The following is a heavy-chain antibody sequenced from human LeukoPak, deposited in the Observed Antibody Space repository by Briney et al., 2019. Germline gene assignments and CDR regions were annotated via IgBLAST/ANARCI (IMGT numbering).Heavy chain of an antibody. CDR2: ISGSGGST. CDR3: AKDRYYPFDYGSGSYYNRHYFDY. J-gene: IGHJ4*02. CDR1: GFTFSSCA. Sequence: GGSLRLSCAASGFTFSSCAMSWVRQAPGKGLEWVSAISGSGGSTYYADSVKGRFTISRDNSKNTLYLQMNSLRAEDTAVYYCAKDRYYPFDYGSGSYYNRHYFDYWGQGTLVTVSS. D-gene: IGHD3-10*01. V-gene: IGHV3-23*01.